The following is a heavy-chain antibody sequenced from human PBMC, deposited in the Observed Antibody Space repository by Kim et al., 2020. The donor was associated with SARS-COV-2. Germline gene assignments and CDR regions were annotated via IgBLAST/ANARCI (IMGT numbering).Heavy chain of an antibody. Sequence: GGSLRLSCSASGFTFSSYAMHWVRQAPGKGLEYVSAISSNGGSTYYADSVKGRFTISRDNSKNTLYLQMSSLRAEDTAVYYCVKDVRLGVKGDYYGSGSYYNSLFFGYWGQGTLVTVSS. CDR2: ISSNGGST. V-gene: IGHV3-64D*09. D-gene: IGHD3-10*01. CDR3: VKDVRLGVKGDYYGSGSYYNSLFFGY. J-gene: IGHJ4*02. CDR1: GFTFSSYA.